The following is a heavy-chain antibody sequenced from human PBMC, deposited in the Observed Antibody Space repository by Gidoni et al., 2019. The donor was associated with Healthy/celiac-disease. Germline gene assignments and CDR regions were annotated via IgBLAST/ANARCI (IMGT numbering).Heavy chain of an antibody. CDR2: IYYSGST. CDR1: GGSISSSCYY. D-gene: IGHD3-22*01. V-gene: IGHV4-39*01. Sequence: QLQLQESGPGRVKPSETLSLTCTVSGGSISSSCYYRGWIRQPPGKGLEWIGSIYYSGSTYYNPSLKSRVTISVDTSKNQFSLKLSSVTAADTAVYYCARHFDYYDSSEPYSGDAFDIWGQGTMVTVSS. J-gene: IGHJ3*02. CDR3: ARHFDYYDSSEPYSGDAFDI.